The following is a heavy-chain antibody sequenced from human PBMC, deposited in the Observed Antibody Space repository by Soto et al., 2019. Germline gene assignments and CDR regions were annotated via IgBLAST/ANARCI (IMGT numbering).Heavy chain of an antibody. Sequence: SQTLSLTCAISGDSVSSNSAAWHWIRQSPSRGLEWLGKTYYRSKWYNEYAVSMSSRITINPDTSKNQFSLQLNSVTPDDTALYYCARDYQRSPSSPTWSGLDVWGQGTKVTVSS. CDR2: TYYRSKWYN. D-gene: IGHD6-6*01. J-gene: IGHJ6*02. V-gene: IGHV6-1*01. CDR1: GDSVSSNSAA. CDR3: ARDYQRSPSSPTWSGLDV.